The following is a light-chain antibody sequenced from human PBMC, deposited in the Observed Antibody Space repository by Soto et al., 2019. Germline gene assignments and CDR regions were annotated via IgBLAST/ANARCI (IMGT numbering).Light chain of an antibody. Sequence: EVVLTQSPGTLSLSPGERATLSCRASQSVGSNYLAWYQQKPGQAPRVLIYGASTRAAGIPARFSGSGSETEFTLTIRSLQSEDFAVYYCHQYNQWPLWTFGQGTKV. J-gene: IGKJ1*01. CDR1: QSVGSN. CDR2: GAS. V-gene: IGKV3-15*01. CDR3: HQYNQWPLWT.